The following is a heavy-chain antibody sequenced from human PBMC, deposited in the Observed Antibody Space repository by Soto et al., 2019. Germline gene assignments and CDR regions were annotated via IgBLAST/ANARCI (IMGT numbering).Heavy chain of an antibody. CDR2: INHSGST. CDR1: GGSFSGYY. Sequence: SETLSLTCAVYGGSFSGYYWSWIRQPPGKGLEWIGEINHSGSTNYNPSLKSRVTISVDTSKNQFSLKLSSVTAADTAVYYCASRLVRGVIKILWFDPWGQGTLVTVSS. CDR3: ASRLVRGVIKILWFDP. V-gene: IGHV4-34*01. D-gene: IGHD3-10*01. J-gene: IGHJ5*02.